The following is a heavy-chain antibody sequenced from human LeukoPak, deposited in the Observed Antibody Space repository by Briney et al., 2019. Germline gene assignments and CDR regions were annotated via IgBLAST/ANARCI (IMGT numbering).Heavy chain of an antibody. CDR3: AKEIDTLGTNAFDI. J-gene: IGHJ3*02. CDR1: GFTFDDYA. Sequence: GVSLRLSCAASGFTFDDYAMHWVRQAPGKVLEWVSLISGDGGSTYYADSVRGRFTISRDNSKNSLYLQMDSLRTEDTAFYYCAKEIDTLGTNAFDIWGQGTMVTVSS. V-gene: IGHV3-43*02. CDR2: ISGDGGST. D-gene: IGHD2-15*01.